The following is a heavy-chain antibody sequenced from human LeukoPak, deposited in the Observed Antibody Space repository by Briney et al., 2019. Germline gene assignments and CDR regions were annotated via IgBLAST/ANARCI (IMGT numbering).Heavy chain of an antibody. V-gene: IGHV1-8*01. J-gene: IGHJ4*02. D-gene: IGHD2-15*01. CDR2: MNPNSGKT. CDR3: AKDWEYCSGGSCRTYGGLDY. Sequence: ASVKVACKASGYTFTNYDINWVRQATGRGLEWMGWMNPNSGKTGYAQKFQGRVTFTRDTSISTAYMDLSSLRAEDTAVYYCAKDWEYCSGGSCRTYGGLDYWGQGTLVTVSS. CDR1: GYTFTNYD.